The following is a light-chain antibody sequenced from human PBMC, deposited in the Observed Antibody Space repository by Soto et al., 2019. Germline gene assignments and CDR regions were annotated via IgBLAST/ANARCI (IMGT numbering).Light chain of an antibody. CDR3: TSWTTSTTMI. V-gene: IGLV2-14*03. J-gene: IGLJ2*01. Sequence: QSVLTQPASVSGSPGQSITISCTGTSSDIGAYNFVSWYQQHPGKAPKLMLYDVNIRPSGGSNRFSGSKSGNTASLTISGLQAEDEADYYCTSWTTSTTMIFGGGTQLTVL. CDR1: SSDIGAYNF. CDR2: DVN.